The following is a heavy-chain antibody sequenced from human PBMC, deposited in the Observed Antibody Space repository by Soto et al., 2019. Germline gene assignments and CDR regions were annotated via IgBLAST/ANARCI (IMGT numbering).Heavy chain of an antibody. D-gene: IGHD3-16*01. V-gene: IGHV3-33*01. CDR3: ARDGDVNTGFGKDY. CDR1: GFTFSSYG. J-gene: IGHJ4*02. Sequence: GGSLRLSCAASGFTFSSYGMHWVRQAPGKGLEWVAFIWHDGGNKFYAESVKGRFTISRDNSKNTLYLQMTSLSAEATAMYYCARDGDVNTGFGKDYWGQGTLVTVSS. CDR2: IWHDGGNK.